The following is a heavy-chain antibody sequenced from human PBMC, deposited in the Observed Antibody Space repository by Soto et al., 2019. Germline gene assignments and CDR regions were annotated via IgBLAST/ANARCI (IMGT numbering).Heavy chain of an antibody. CDR3: ARGEGADIVATIGEYNWFDP. CDR2: ISAYNGNT. J-gene: IGHJ5*02. D-gene: IGHD5-12*01. Sequence: ASVKVSCKASGYTFTSDGISWVRQAPGQGLEWMGWISAYNGNTNYAQKLQGRVTMTTDTSTSTAYMELRSLRSDDTAVYYCARGEGADIVATIGEYNWFDPWGQGTLVTVSS. V-gene: IGHV1-18*01. CDR1: GYTFTSDG.